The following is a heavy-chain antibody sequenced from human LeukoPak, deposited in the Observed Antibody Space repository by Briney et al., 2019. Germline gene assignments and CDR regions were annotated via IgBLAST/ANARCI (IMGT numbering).Heavy chain of an antibody. J-gene: IGHJ3*01. D-gene: IGHD3-16*01. CDR3: ATFTAPRNAFDL. CDR2: IDPNSGDT. CDR1: VHSFNAYY. V-gene: IGHV1-2*06. Sequence: ASVKVSCKASVHSFNAYYIHWVRQAPGQGLQWMGRIDPNSGDTKYTQKSQGRVSMTRDTSISTAYMELSRLTSDDTAVYYCATFTAPRNAFDLWGQGTMVTVSS.